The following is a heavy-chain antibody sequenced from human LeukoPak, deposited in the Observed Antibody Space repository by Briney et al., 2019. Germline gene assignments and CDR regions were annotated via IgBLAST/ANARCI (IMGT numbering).Heavy chain of an antibody. D-gene: IGHD3-22*01. CDR3: ARMEGYYYDSSAPMGAFDI. CDR1: GGTFSSYA. Sequence: ASVKVSCKASGGTFSSYAISWVRQAPGQGLEWMGGIIPIFGTANYAQKFQGRVTITADESTSTAYMELSSLRSEDTAVYYRARMEGYYYDSSAPMGAFDIWGQGTMVTVSS. V-gene: IGHV1-69*13. J-gene: IGHJ3*02. CDR2: IIPIFGTA.